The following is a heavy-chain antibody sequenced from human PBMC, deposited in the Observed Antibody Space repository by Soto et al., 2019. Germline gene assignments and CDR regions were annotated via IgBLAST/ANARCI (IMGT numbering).Heavy chain of an antibody. D-gene: IGHD5-18*01. CDR3: ASFPVDTAMVPASAGWFDP. CDR2: IIPIFGTA. Sequence: ASVKVSCKASGGTFSSYAISWVRQAPGQGLEWMGGIIPIFGTANYAQKFQGRVTITADESTSTAYMELSSLRSEDTAVYYCASFPVDTAMVPASAGWFDPWGQGTLVTVSS. J-gene: IGHJ5*02. CDR1: GGTFSSYA. V-gene: IGHV1-69*13.